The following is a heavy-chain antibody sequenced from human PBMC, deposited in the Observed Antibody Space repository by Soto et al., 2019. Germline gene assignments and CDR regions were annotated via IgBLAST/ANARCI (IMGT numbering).Heavy chain of an antibody. CDR1: GYTFTDFD. J-gene: IGHJ4*02. Sequence: QVQLVQSGPEMKKPGAPVKISCQASGYTFTDFDINWVRQATGQGLEWMGWMNPNTGNTRYAQRFQGRLIMTRDTSISTAYMEMGSLSSEDTAVYYCARGKLATLTDFWGQGTLVTVSS. D-gene: IGHD3-9*01. V-gene: IGHV1-8*02. CDR3: ARGKLATLTDF. CDR2: MNPNTGNT.